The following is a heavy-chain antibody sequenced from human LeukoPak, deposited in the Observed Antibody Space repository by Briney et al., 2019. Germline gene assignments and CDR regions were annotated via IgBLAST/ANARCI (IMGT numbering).Heavy chain of an antibody. Sequence: GGSLRLSCAASGFTFSSYWMHWVREAPGKGLLWVSRINSDGSSTSYADSVKGRFTISRDNAKNTLYLQMNSLRAEDTAVYYCARDYIECSSGWYWGQGTLVTVSS. D-gene: IGHD6-19*01. V-gene: IGHV3-74*01. CDR1: GFTFSSYW. CDR2: INSDGSST. J-gene: IGHJ4*02. CDR3: ARDYIECSSGWY.